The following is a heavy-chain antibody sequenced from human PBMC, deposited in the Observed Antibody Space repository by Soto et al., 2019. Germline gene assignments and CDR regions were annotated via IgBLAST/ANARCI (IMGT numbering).Heavy chain of an antibody. CDR3: ARTDYGESGGMDV. V-gene: IGHV4-30-4*01. J-gene: IGHJ6*02. Sequence: KTSETLSLTCIVSGGSISSGDYYWSWIRQSPGKGLEWIGYIYYSGSTNYNPSLKSRITISVDTVKNQFSLNLNSVTAADTAIYYCARTDYGESGGMDVWGQGTTVTVSS. CDR1: GGSISSGDYY. CDR2: IYYSGST. D-gene: IGHD4-17*01.